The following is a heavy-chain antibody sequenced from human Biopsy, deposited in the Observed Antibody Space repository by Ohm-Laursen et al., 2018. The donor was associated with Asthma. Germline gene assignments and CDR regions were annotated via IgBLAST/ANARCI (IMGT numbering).Heavy chain of an antibody. CDR1: GDSIDSCDYS. CDR3: ARGWNCGGDCYSLDY. V-gene: IGHV4-30-2*06. D-gene: IGHD2-21*02. CDR2: IYRNGDT. Sequence: SQTLSLTCGVSGDSIDSCDYSWTWIRQSPGVGLEWIGYIYRNGDTYYNPTLKNRVTISIDRSKNQFSLRLRSVTAADTAVYYCARGWNCGGDCYSLDYWGQGTLVTVSS. J-gene: IGHJ4*02.